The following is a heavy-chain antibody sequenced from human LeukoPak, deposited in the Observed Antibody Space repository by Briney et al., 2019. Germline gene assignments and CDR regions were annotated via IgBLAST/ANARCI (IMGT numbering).Heavy chain of an antibody. CDR1: GFSFSSYW. D-gene: IGHD2-15*01. V-gene: IGHV3-23*01. J-gene: IGHJ4*02. Sequence: GGSLRLSCEASGFSFSSYWMSWVRLAPGKGPEWVSAISGSGGSTYYADSVKGRFTISRDNSKNTLYLQMNSLRAEDTALYYCAKKLRCSGGSCYSGVDFWGQGTLVTVSS. CDR3: AKKLRCSGGSCYSGVDF. CDR2: ISGSGGST.